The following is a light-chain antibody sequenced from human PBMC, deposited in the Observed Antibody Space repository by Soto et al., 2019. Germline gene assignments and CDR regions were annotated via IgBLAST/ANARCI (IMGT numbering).Light chain of an antibody. CDR2: DAS. J-gene: IGKJ5*01. Sequence: DIQLTQSPSTLSAAVGDSVTITCRASQNIRNLLAWYQQKPGKPPKPLIYDASTLKTGVPSRLSGSGSGSEFNFTITGLQPDDFATYFCQQYNNYATFGQGTRLEIK. CDR3: QQYNNYAT. V-gene: IGKV1-5*01. CDR1: QNIRNL.